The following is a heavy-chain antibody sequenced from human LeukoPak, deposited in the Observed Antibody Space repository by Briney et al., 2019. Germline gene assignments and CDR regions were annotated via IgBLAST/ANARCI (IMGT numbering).Heavy chain of an antibody. J-gene: IGHJ4*02. CDR2: INSDVSTT. V-gene: IGHV3-74*01. D-gene: IGHD3-10*01. CDR1: GFTLRSYW. Sequence: GGALRLSCAASGFTLRSYWMNWLRQGPGKGLVWVSRINSDVSTTSYADSVKGRFTISRDNAKNTLYLQMNSLRAEDTAVYYCARGPYSGSATYYNDYWGQGTLVTVSS. CDR3: ARGPYSGSATYYNDY.